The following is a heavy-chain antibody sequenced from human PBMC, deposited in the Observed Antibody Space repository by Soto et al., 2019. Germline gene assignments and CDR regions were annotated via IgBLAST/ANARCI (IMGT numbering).Heavy chain of an antibody. J-gene: IGHJ4*02. CDR1: VGTISCDL. D-gene: IGHD3-3*01. CDR3: AREFPGPLLFLEWLPLFY. Sequence: KVSRKASVGTISCDLTSRLRLATGQEREWMGRIIPILGIANYAQKFQGRVTITADKSPSTAYMELSSLRSEDTAVYYCAREFPGPLLFLEWLPLFYWGQGTLVTVSS. V-gene: IGHV1-69*04. CDR2: IIPILGIA.